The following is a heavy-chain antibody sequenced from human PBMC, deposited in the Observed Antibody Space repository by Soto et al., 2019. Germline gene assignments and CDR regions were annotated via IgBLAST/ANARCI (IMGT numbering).Heavy chain of an antibody. CDR2: INPQTGGT. V-gene: IGHV1-2*02. CDR1: GYTFTGYY. J-gene: IGHJ6*02. CDR3: VRERYQVISDGMDV. Sequence: QVQLVQSGAEVKTPGASVRVSCKASGYTFTGYYIHWVREAPGQGLEWMGWINPQTGGTSYAQKFQGRVNLSRDTSINTAYLELSRLRFDDAAVYFCVRERYQVISDGMDVWGQGTTVTVSS. D-gene: IGHD2-2*01.